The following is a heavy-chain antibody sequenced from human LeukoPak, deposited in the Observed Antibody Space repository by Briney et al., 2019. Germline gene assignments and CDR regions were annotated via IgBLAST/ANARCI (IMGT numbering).Heavy chain of an antibody. J-gene: IGHJ4*02. CDR3: ARDTTTVTTLLDY. CDR2: INPNSGGT. Sequence: GASVKVSCKASGYTFTGYYMHWVRQAPGQGLEWMGWINPNSGGTNYAQKFQGRVTMTRDTSISTAYMELSRLRSDDTAVYYCARDTTTVTTLLDYWGQGTLVTVSS. V-gene: IGHV1-2*02. D-gene: IGHD4-17*01. CDR1: GYTFTGYY.